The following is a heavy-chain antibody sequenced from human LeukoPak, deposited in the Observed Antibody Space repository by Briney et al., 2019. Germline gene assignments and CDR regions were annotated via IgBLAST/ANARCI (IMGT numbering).Heavy chain of an antibody. Sequence: SEALSLTCTVSGGSISSYYWSWIRQPPGKGLEWIGYIYYSGSTNYNPSLKSRVTISVDTSKNQFSLKLSSVTAADTAVYYCARGGGIGTIAVPWFDPWGQGTLVTVSS. CDR1: GGSISSYY. D-gene: IGHD1-26*01. J-gene: IGHJ5*02. V-gene: IGHV4-59*01. CDR2: IYYSGST. CDR3: ARGGGIGTIAVPWFDP.